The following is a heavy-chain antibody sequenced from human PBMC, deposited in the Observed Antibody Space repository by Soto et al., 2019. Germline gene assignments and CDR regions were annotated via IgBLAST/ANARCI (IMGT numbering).Heavy chain of an antibody. CDR2: IYPGDSET. J-gene: IGHJ4*02. CDR3: VSTINGYFEY. Sequence: VESLKLSCKGSGHSFVTHWIGWVRQMPGKGLEWMGIIYPGDSETKYSPSFQGQVTISADKSISTAYLQWSSLKASDTALYYCVSTINGYFEYWGQGPLVTVSS. V-gene: IGHV5-51*01. CDR1: GHSFVTHW. D-gene: IGHD3-9*01.